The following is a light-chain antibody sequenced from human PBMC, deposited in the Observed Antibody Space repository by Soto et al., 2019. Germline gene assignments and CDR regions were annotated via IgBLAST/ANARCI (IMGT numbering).Light chain of an antibody. Sequence: DIQMTQSPSSLCASVGDRVTITCRASQSISSYFNWYQQKPGKAPKLLIYAASSLQSGVPSRFSGSGSGTDFTLTISSLQPEDFATYYCQQSYSTRWTFGQGTKVDIK. J-gene: IGKJ1*01. V-gene: IGKV1-39*01. CDR2: AAS. CDR1: QSISSY. CDR3: QQSYSTRWT.